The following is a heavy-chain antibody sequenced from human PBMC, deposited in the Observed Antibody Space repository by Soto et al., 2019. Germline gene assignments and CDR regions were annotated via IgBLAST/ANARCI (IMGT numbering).Heavy chain of an antibody. J-gene: IGHJ6*02. V-gene: IGHV3-30-3*01. CDR1: GFTFSSYA. CDR3: ARTAAAGKYYYGTDV. Sequence: GGSLRLSCAASGFTFSSYAMHWVRQAPGKGLEWVAVISYDGSNKYYADSVKGRFTISRDNSKNTLYLQMNSLRAEDTAVYYCARTAAAGKYYYGTDVWGQGTTVTVSS. D-gene: IGHD6-13*01. CDR2: ISYDGSNK.